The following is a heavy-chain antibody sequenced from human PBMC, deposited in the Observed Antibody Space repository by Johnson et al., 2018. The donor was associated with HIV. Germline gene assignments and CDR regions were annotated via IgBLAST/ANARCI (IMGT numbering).Heavy chain of an antibody. CDR1: GFTFSSYA. D-gene: IGHD3-16*02. CDR3: ARDFGLGDLSYETVDAFDF. Sequence: QMMLVESGGGVVQPGRSLRLSCAASGFTFSSYAVHWVRQAPGKGLEWVAIISYGGNKQYYVDSVEGRFTISRDNSKDTLYLQMNNLTIEDTAVYSCARDFGLGDLSYETVDAFDFWGPGTLVTVSS. CDR2: ISYGGNKQ. V-gene: IGHV3-30-3*01. J-gene: IGHJ3*01.